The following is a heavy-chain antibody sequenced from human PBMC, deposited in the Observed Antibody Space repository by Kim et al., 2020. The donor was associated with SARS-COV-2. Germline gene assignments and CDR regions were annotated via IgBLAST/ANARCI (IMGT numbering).Heavy chain of an antibody. D-gene: IGHD1-26*01. Sequence: SVKVSCKASGGTFSSYAISWVRQAPGQGLEWMGRIIPILGIANYAQKFQGRVTITADKSTSTAYMELSSLRSEDTAVYYCARVPPGRGSQESLDYWGQGTLVTVSS. CDR2: IIPILGIA. V-gene: IGHV1-69*04. CDR3: ARVPPGRGSQESLDY. J-gene: IGHJ4*02. CDR1: GGTFSSYA.